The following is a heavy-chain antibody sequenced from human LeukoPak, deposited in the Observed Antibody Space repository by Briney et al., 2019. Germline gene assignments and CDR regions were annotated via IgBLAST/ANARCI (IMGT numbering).Heavy chain of an antibody. CDR2: IIPIFGTA. CDR3: ATQGRYSSGRHGYFDY. Sequence: ASVKVSCKASGGTFSSYAISWVRQAPGQGLEWMGGIIPIFGTANYAQKFQGRVTITTDESMSTAYMELSSLRSEDTAVYYCATQGRYSSGRHGYFDYWGQGTLVTVSS. CDR1: GGTFSSYA. D-gene: IGHD6-19*01. V-gene: IGHV1-69*05. J-gene: IGHJ4*02.